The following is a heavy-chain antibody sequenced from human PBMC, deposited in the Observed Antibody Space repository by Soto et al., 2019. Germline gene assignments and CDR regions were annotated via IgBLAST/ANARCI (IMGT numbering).Heavy chain of an antibody. CDR1: GFTFSSYG. CDR3: AKDALRHTGYYYGMDV. V-gene: IGHV3-30*18. J-gene: IGHJ6*02. CDR2: ISYDGSNK. Sequence: QVQLVESGGGVVQPGRSLRLSCAASGFTFSSYGMHWVRQAPGKGLEWVAVISYDGSNKYYADSVKGRFTISRDNSKNMLYLQMNSLRAEDRAVYDCAKDALRHTGYYYGMDVWGQGTTVTVSS.